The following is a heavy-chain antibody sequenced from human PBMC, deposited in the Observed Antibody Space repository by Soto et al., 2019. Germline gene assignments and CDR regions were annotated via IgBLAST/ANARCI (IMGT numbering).Heavy chain of an antibody. CDR2: IAYDGINK. J-gene: IGHJ4*02. CDR1: GFTFSSHA. V-gene: IGHV3-30-3*01. CDR3: AKSLITFGGRPSAYFDS. D-gene: IGHD3-16*01. Sequence: QVQLVESGGGVVQPGGSLRLSCAASGFTFSSHAMHWGRQAPGKGLGWVAVIAYDGINKYYGDSVKGRSIISRDNSKDTLDLQMSSLRAEDTAIYYCAKSLITFGGRPSAYFDSWGQGTLVAVSS.